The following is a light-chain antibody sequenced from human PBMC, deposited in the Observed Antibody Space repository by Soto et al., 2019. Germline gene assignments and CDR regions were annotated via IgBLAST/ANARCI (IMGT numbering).Light chain of an antibody. Sequence: EIVLTQSPGTLSLSPGERATLSCRASQSVTNNYIAWYQQKPGQAPRLLIYGSSSRATGIPDRFSGSGSGTDFARTITRLEPEDFAVYYCQQYGNSPQTFGGGTKVEI. J-gene: IGKJ4*01. V-gene: IGKV3-20*01. CDR2: GSS. CDR1: QSVTNNY. CDR3: QQYGNSPQT.